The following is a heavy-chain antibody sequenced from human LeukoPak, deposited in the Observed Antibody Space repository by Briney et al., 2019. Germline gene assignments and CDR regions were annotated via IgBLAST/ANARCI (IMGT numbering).Heavy chain of an antibody. CDR2: ISSSSSYI. J-gene: IGHJ3*02. D-gene: IGHD3-10*01. CDR3: AKDPMVRGVMTLGAFDI. CDR1: GFTFSSYS. V-gene: IGHV3-21*04. Sequence: GGSLRLSCAASGFTFSSYSMNWVRQAPGKGLEWVSSISSSSSYIYYADSVKGRFTISRDNAKNSLYLQMNSLRAEDTALYYCAKDPMVRGVMTLGAFDIWGQGTMVTVSS.